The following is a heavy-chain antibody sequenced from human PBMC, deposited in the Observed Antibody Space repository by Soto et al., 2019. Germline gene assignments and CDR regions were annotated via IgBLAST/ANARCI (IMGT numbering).Heavy chain of an antibody. D-gene: IGHD3-22*01. J-gene: IGHJ4*02. CDR3: ARDSWDISGYFNY. Sequence: ASVKVSCKTSGYIFTNYYMHWVRQAPGRGLEWIGGINPSSGNTKYPQTFQGRVTMTRDTSTSTVYMDLNSLTSDDTAVYYCARDSWDISGYFNYWGQGTLVTVSS. CDR1: GYIFTNYY. CDR2: INPSSGNT. V-gene: IGHV1-46*01.